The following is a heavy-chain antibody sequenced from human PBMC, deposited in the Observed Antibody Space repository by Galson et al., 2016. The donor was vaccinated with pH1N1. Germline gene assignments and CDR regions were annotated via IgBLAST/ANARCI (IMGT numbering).Heavy chain of an antibody. Sequence: SVKVSCKASGGTLGSYSINWVRQAPGQGLEWMGGIIPIFNTAKYAQNFQGRVTITADESTTTAYMELSSLRSEDTAVYFCAREDYYDTDLSDWYFDLWGRGTLLTVSS. D-gene: IGHD3-22*01. CDR1: GGTLGSYS. J-gene: IGHJ2*01. CDR3: AREDYYDTDLSDWYFDL. V-gene: IGHV1-69*13. CDR2: IIPIFNTA.